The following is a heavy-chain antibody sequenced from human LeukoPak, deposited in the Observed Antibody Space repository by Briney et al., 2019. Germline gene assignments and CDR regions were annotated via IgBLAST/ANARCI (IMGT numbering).Heavy chain of an antibody. D-gene: IGHD3-22*01. V-gene: IGHV5-51*01. J-gene: IGHJ4*02. Sequence: GESLKISCKGSGYRFTNCWIGWVRQMPGKGLELMGSIYPGDSDTRYSPSFQGQVTISADKSITTAYLQWSSLKASDTAIYYCTRQGVYYSDSSGFYYWGPGTLVTVSS. CDR3: TRQGVYYSDSSGFYY. CDR2: IYPGDSDT. CDR1: GYRFTNCW.